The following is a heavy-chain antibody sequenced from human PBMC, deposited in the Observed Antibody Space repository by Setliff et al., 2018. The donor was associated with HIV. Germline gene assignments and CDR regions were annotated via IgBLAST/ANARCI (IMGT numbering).Heavy chain of an antibody. V-gene: IGHV4-39*01. CDR2: IYSGGNT. J-gene: IGHJ6*03. CDR1: GGSISSNNYY. Sequence: PSETLSLTCTVSGGSISSNNYYWGWIRQPPGKGLEWIGSIYSGGNTYYNPSLQSRITISIDTSNNQFSLKVSSATAADTAVYYCARRTAPPSGFYSHYYLDVWGKGTTVTVSS. CDR3: ARRTAPPSGFYSHYYLDV. D-gene: IGHD6-6*01.